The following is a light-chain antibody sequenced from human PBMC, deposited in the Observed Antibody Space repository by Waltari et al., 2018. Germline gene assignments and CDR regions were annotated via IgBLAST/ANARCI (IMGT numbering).Light chain of an antibody. Sequence: EIVLTQSPATLSLSPGERATLSCRASQSVSSYLAWYQQKPGQAPRPLIYDTSIRAAGIPARFSGSGTGTDFTLTISSLEPEDFAVYYCQQRTNWPPWVTFGQGTKVEIK. V-gene: IGKV3-11*01. J-gene: IGKJ2*01. CDR2: DTS. CDR1: QSVSSY. CDR3: QQRTNWPPWVT.